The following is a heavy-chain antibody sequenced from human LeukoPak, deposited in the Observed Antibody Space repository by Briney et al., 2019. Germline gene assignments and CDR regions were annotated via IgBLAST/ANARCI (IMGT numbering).Heavy chain of an antibody. CDR3: ARALLYYDFWSGYDY. D-gene: IGHD3-3*01. CDR1: GFTFSSYA. CDR2: ISSNGGST. V-gene: IGHV3-64*01. Sequence: GGSLRLSCAASGFTFSSYAMHWVRQAPGKGLENVSAISSNGGSTYYANSVKGRFTISRDNSKNTLYLQMGSLRAEDMAVYYCARALLYYDFWSGYDYWGQGTLVTVSS. J-gene: IGHJ4*02.